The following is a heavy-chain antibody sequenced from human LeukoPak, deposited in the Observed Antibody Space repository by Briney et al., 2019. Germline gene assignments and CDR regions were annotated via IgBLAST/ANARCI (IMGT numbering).Heavy chain of an antibody. CDR2: MNPTSGRT. D-gene: IGHD3-22*01. V-gene: IGHV1-8*01. J-gene: IGHJ3*02. Sequence: ASVKVSCKASGYTFTNFDIHWVRQATGQGLEWMGWMNPTSGRTGYAQRFQGRVTMTRNTSIGTAYMELSSLRSEDTAVYYCARGRSDIESRMYYYDSSTYPPLDAFLIWGQGTVVIISS. CDR1: GYTFTNFD. CDR3: ARGRSDIESRMYYYDSSTYPPLDAFLI.